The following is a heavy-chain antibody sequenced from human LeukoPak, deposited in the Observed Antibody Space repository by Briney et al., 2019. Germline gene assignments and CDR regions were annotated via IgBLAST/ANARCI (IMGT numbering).Heavy chain of an antibody. V-gene: IGHV4-34*01. CDR3: ATDRYYGSGSYYKFDF. Sequence: SETLSLTCAVSGVSFSGYYWSWRRQPPGKGLEWVGEINHSGSTNYNPSLKSRVSISVETSKKQFSLSLNSVTAADTAVYYCATDRYYGSGSYYKFDFWGQGTLVTVSS. J-gene: IGHJ4*02. CDR1: GVSFSGYY. D-gene: IGHD3-10*01. CDR2: INHSGST.